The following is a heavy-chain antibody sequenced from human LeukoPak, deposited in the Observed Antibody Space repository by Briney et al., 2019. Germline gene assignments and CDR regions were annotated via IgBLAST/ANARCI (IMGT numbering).Heavy chain of an antibody. Sequence: GGSLRLSCAASGFTFSSYAMHWVRQAPGKGLEWVAVISYDGGNKYYADSVKGRFTISRDNSKNTLYLQMNSLKTEDTAVYYCTTVGEWLVYWGQGTLVTVSS. J-gene: IGHJ4*02. CDR3: TTVGEWLVY. V-gene: IGHV3-30*04. CDR1: GFTFSSYA. CDR2: ISYDGGNK. D-gene: IGHD3-3*01.